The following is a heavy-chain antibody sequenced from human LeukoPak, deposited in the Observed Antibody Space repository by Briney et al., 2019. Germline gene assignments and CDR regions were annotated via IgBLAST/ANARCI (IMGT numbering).Heavy chain of an antibody. D-gene: IGHD2-2*01. Sequence: SETLSLTCTVSGGSISSGGYYWSWIRQHPGKGLEWIGYIYYSGSTYYNPSLKSRVTISVDTSRNQFSLRLSSVTAADTAVYYCARRSEYHWFDPWGQEPWSPSPQ. CDR3: ARRSEYHWFDP. CDR1: GGSISSGGYY. CDR2: IYYSGST. J-gene: IGHJ5*02. V-gene: IGHV4-31*03.